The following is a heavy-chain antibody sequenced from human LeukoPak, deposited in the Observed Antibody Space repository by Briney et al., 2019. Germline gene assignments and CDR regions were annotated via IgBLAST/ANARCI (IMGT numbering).Heavy chain of an antibody. Sequence: ASVKVSCKASGGTFSSYAINWVRQAPGQGLEWMGGIFPIFGTAKYAQKFQGRVTITTDESTSTAYMELISLRSEDTAVYYCARVGRDENEGTSSTFDYWGQGALVTVSS. CDR1: GGTFSSYA. J-gene: IGHJ4*02. CDR2: IFPIFGTA. V-gene: IGHV1-69*05. D-gene: IGHD5-24*01. CDR3: ARVGRDENEGTSSTFDY.